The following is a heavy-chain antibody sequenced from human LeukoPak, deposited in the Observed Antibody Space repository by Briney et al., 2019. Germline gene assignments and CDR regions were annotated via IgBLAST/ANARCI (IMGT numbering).Heavy chain of an antibody. CDR1: GFTFSSYW. D-gene: IGHD5-12*01. Sequence: GGSLRLSCAASGFTFSSYWMHWVRQAPGKGLVWVSHINSDGSITNYADSVKGRFTISRDNSKNTLYLQMNTLRAEDTAVYYCAKGAWLDYRGQGTLVTVSS. CDR2: INSDGSIT. J-gene: IGHJ4*02. CDR3: AKGAWLDY. V-gene: IGHV3-74*01.